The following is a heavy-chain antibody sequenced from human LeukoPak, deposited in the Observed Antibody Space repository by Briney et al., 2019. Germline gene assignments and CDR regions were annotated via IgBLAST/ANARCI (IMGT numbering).Heavy chain of an antibody. J-gene: IGHJ4*02. V-gene: IGHV3-30-3*01. Sequence: GGSLRLSCAASGFIFSSYAMHWVRQAPGKGLEWVAVISYDGSNKYYADSVKGRFTISRDNAKNSLYLQMNSLRDEDTAVYYCAREKYSASWGQGTLVTVSS. D-gene: IGHD2/OR15-2a*01. CDR3: AREKYSAS. CDR2: ISYDGSNK. CDR1: GFIFSSYA.